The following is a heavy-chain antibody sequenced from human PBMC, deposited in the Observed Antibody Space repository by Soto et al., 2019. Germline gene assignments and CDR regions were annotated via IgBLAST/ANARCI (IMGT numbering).Heavy chain of an antibody. D-gene: IGHD6-13*01. CDR2: IKQDGSEK. Sequence: EVQLVESGGGLVQPEGSLRLSCAASGFTFSSYWMSWVRQAPGKGLGWVANIKQDGSEKYYVDSVMGRFNISRDKAKNSLYLQMNRLRAEDTAVYYCARHGRSRSSSWFDYWGQGSQVNISS. V-gene: IGHV3-7*01. CDR3: ARHGRSRSSSWFDY. J-gene: IGHJ4*02. CDR1: GFTFSSYW.